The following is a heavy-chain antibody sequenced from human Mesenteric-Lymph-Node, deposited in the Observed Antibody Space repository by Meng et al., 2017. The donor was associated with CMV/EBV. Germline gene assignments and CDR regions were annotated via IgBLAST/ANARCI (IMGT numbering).Heavy chain of an antibody. CDR1: GFTFSSYW. CDR2: ISNSGGTT. J-gene: IGHJ6*02. V-gene: IGHV3-23*01. Sequence: GESLKISCAASGFTFSSYWMSWVRQAPGKGLEWVSAISNSGGTTYYADSVRGQFTISRDNSKNTLYLQMNSLRAEDTAVYYCARDLSYRGRGVIGDGDYYYYGMDVWGQGTTVTVSS. D-gene: IGHD3-10*01. CDR3: ARDLSYRGRGVIGDGDYYYYGMDV.